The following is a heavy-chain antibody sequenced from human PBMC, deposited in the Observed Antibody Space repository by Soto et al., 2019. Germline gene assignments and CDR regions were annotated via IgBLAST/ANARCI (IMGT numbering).Heavy chain of an antibody. D-gene: IGHD3-22*01. CDR3: ASGGTMIVVDLNWFDP. V-gene: IGHV4-59*01. Sequence: SETLSLTCTVSGGSISSYYWSWIRQPPGKGLEWIGYIYYSGSTNDNPSLKSRVTISVDTSKNQFSLKLSSVTAADTAVYYCASGGTMIVVDLNWFDPWGQGTLVTVSS. CDR2: IYYSGST. J-gene: IGHJ5*02. CDR1: GGSISSYY.